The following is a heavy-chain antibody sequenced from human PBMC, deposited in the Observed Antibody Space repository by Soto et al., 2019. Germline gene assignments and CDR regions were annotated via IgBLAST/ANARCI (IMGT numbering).Heavy chain of an antibody. D-gene: IGHD3-3*01. CDR3: ARHTRNTKTYYYYGMDV. CDR2: IDPSDSYT. CDR1: GYSFTSYW. V-gene: IGHV5-10-1*01. Sequence: GESLKISCKGSGYSFTSYWFSWVRQMPGKGLEWMGRIDPSDSYTNYSPSFQGHVTISADKSISTAYLQWSSLKASDTAMYYCARHTRNTKTYYYYGMDVWGQGTTVTVSS. J-gene: IGHJ6*02.